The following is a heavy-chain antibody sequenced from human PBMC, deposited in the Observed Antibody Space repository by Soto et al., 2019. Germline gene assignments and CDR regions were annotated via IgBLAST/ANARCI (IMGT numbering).Heavy chain of an antibody. V-gene: IGHV3-21*06. CDR3: ARESEDLSSNLDY. CDR2: ISSTTNYI. J-gene: IGHJ4*02. Sequence: GGSLRLSCAASGFTFTRYSMNWVRQAPGKGLEWVASISSTTNYIYYGESLKGRLTISRDNAKNSMYLQMNTLRAEDTAVYYCARESEDLSSNLDYWGQGALVTVSS. CDR1: GFTFTRYS.